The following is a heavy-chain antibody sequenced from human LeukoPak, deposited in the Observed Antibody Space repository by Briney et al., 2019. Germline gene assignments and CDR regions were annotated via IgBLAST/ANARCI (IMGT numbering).Heavy chain of an antibody. CDR1: GYTFTSYG. CDR3: ASPSVRWGSYRFDY. V-gene: IGHV1-18*01. CDR2: ISAYNGNT. Sequence: GASVKVSCKASGYTFTSYGISWVRQAPGQGLEWMGWISAYNGNTNYAQKLQGRVTMTTDTSTSTAYMELSRLRSDDTAVYYCASPSVRWGSYRFDYWGQGTLVTVSS. D-gene: IGHD3-16*02. J-gene: IGHJ4*02.